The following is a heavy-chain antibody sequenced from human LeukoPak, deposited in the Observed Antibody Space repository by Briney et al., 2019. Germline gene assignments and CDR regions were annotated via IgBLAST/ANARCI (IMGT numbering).Heavy chain of an antibody. V-gene: IGHV3-21*01. CDR2: ISGSHTYI. CDR3: ARDWEWEVFDY. D-gene: IGHD1-26*01. Sequence: GGSLRLSCAASEFTFSMYGMNWVRQAPGKGLEWVSSISGSHTYIAYADSVKGRFTISRDNAKNLPYLQMNSLRADDTAVYYCARDWEWEVFDYWGQGTLVTVSS. J-gene: IGHJ4*02. CDR1: EFTFSMYG.